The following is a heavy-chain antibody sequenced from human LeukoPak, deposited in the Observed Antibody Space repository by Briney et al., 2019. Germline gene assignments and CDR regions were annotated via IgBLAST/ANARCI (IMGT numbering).Heavy chain of an antibody. CDR3: ARGRYYYYMDV. J-gene: IGHJ6*03. Sequence: KPSETLSLTCTVSGYSISSGYYWGWIRQPPGKGLEWIGSIYHSGSTYYNPSLKSRVTISVDKSKNQFSLKLSSVTAADTAVYYCARGRYYYYMDVWGKGTTVTVSS. CDR2: IYHSGST. V-gene: IGHV4-38-2*02. CDR1: GYSISSGYY.